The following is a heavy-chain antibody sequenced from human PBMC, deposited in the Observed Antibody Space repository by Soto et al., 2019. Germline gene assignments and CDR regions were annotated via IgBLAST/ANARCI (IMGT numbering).Heavy chain of an antibody. V-gene: IGHV4-59*01. Sequence: QVQLQESGPGLVKPSETLSLTCTVSGGSISSYYWSWIRQPPGKGLEWIGYIYYSGSTNYNPSLKSRVTISVDTSKNQFSLKLSSVTAADTAVYYCARERVYQSHWFDPWGQGTLVTVSS. J-gene: IGHJ5*02. CDR1: GGSISSYY. D-gene: IGHD6-6*01. CDR2: IYYSGST. CDR3: ARERVYQSHWFDP.